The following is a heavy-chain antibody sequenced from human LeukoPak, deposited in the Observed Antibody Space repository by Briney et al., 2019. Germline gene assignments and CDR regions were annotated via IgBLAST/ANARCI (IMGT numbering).Heavy chain of an antibody. J-gene: IGHJ4*02. CDR2: INTDGRTT. CDR3: VRRGVAAGFDY. CDR1: GFTFSSYW. V-gene: IGHV3-74*01. D-gene: IGHD6-13*01. Sequence: GRSLRLSCAASGFTFSSYWMHWVRQAPGKALVWVSHINTDGRTTTYADSVKGRFTISRDNAKNTLYLQMNSLRAEDTAVYYCVRRGVAAGFDYWGQGTLVTVSS.